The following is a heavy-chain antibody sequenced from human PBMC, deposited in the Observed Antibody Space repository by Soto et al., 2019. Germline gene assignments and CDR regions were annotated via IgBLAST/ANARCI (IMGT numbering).Heavy chain of an antibody. CDR1: GSDFTAYD. V-gene: IGHV1-8*02. CDR2: MNPINGAT. Sequence: ASVKVSCKASGSDFTAYDINWVRQASGQGLEWMGWMNPINGATGTARRFQGRVSLSRNTATGTAYLELTSLRSDDTAVYYCGRGPSPRAPAGGTPYYYAMDVWGQGTTVTVSS. CDR3: GRGPSPRAPAGGTPYYYAMDV. J-gene: IGHJ6*02. D-gene: IGHD6-13*01.